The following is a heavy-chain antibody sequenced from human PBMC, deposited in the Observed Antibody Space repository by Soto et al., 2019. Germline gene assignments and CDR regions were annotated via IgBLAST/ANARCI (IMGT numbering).Heavy chain of an antibody. D-gene: IGHD1-26*01. J-gene: IGHJ6*02. V-gene: IGHV1-46*01. CDR3: ARDKGWELLSYGMDV. Sequence: GASVKVSCKASGYTFTSYYMHWVRQAPGQGLEWMGIINPSGGSTSYAQKFQGRVTMTRDTSTSTVYMELSSLRSEDTAVYYCARDKGWELLSYGMDVWGQGTTVTVSS. CDR1: GYTFTSYY. CDR2: INPSGGST.